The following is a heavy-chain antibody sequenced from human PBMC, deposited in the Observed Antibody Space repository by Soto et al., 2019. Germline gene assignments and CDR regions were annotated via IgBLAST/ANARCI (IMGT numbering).Heavy chain of an antibody. Sequence: QVQLVQSGAEVKKPGASVKVPCKASGYTFTSYDINWVRQATGQGLEWMGWMNPNSGNTGYAQKFQGRVTMTRNTSISTAYMELSSLRSEDTAVYYCARDWYYYGSGSYYWFDPWGQGTLVTVSS. CDR1: GYTFTSYD. V-gene: IGHV1-8*01. J-gene: IGHJ5*02. CDR3: ARDWYYYGSGSYYWFDP. CDR2: MNPNSGNT. D-gene: IGHD3-10*01.